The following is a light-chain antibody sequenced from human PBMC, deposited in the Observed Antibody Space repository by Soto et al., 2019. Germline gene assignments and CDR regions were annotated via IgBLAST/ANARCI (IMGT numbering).Light chain of an antibody. Sequence: EIVLTQSPGTLSLSPGERATLSCRASQSVSNNYLAWYQQKPGQAPRLLIYGASNRATGIPDRFSGSGSGTDFSLTISRLEPEDFAVYYCHQYDTSPRTFGQGTKVDNK. CDR3: HQYDTSPRT. CDR2: GAS. V-gene: IGKV3-20*01. CDR1: QSVSNNY. J-gene: IGKJ1*01.